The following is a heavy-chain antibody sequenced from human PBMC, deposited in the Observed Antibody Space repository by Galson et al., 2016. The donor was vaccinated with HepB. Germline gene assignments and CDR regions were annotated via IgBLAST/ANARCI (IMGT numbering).Heavy chain of an antibody. D-gene: IGHD3-16*01. Sequence: SETLSLTCAVSGGSISSGPYSWSWIRQPPGKGLQWLGHTYSGRSNTYNPSLKSRVTISIDTSKNQFSLTLSPVTAADTAVYYCTTYLVGHGGTGYWGKGTLVTVSS. J-gene: IGHJ4*02. CDR3: TTYLVGHGGTGY. CDR1: GGSISSGPYS. CDR2: TYSGRSN. V-gene: IGHV4-61*01.